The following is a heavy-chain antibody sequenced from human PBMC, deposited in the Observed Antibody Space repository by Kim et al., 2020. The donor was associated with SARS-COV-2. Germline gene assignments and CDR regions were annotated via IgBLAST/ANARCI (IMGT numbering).Heavy chain of an antibody. CDR2: IDGSDGTT. CDR1: GFTFTGYA. CDR3: MKGGWGWIWDH. Sequence: GGSLRLSCTTSGFTFTGYAMSWVRQAPGKGLEWVSSIDGSDGTTYYVDSVKGRITIPRDNSKNTLYLQMSNLRADDTAVYYCMKGGWGWIWDHWGQGTLV. V-gene: IGHV3-23*01. J-gene: IGHJ4*02. D-gene: IGHD2-2*03.